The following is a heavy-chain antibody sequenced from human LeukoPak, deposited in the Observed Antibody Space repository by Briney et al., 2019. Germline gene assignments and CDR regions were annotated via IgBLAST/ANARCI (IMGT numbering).Heavy chain of an antibody. J-gene: IGHJ4*02. Sequence: GGSLRLSCAASGFTFSSYWMHWVRQAPGKGLEWEAVTSSDLNVKLYADSVKGRFTISRENAKNSVHLQMNSLRVEDSAIYFCVRAAMPYIINGRRFDYWGQGTLVTVSS. CDR1: GFTFSSYW. CDR2: TSSDLNVK. CDR3: VRAAMPYIINGRRFDY. V-gene: IGHV3-30*03. D-gene: IGHD2-2*01.